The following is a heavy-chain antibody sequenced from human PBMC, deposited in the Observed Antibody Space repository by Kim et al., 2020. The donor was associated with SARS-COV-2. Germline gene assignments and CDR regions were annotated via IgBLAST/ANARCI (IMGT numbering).Heavy chain of an antibody. CDR3: AKDMNWGLGTNSSGCDY. J-gene: IGHJ4*02. D-gene: IGHD6-19*01. Sequence: GGSLRLSCAASGFTFDDYAMHWVRQAPGKGLEWVSGISWNSGSIGYADSVKGRFTISRDNAKNSLYLQMNSLRVEDTALYYCAKDMNWGLGTNSSGCDYWGQGTLVTVSS. CDR1: GFTFDDYA. CDR2: ISWNSGSI. V-gene: IGHV3-9*01.